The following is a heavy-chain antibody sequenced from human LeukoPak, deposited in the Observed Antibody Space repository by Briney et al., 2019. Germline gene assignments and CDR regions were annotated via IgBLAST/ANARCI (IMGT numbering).Heavy chain of an antibody. CDR3: SYDSSGYYLWNFDY. D-gene: IGHD3-22*01. Sequence: GGSLRLPCTASGFTFGDYAMSWFRQAPGKGLEWVGFIRSKAYGGTTEYAASVKGRFTISRDDSKSIAYLQMNSLKTEDTAVYYCSYDSSGYYLWNFDYWGQGTLVTVSS. CDR2: IRSKAYGGTT. CDR1: GFTFGDYA. V-gene: IGHV3-49*03. J-gene: IGHJ4*02.